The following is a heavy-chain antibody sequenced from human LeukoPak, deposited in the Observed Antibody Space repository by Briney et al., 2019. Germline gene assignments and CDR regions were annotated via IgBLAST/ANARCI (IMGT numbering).Heavy chain of an antibody. CDR3: AKDRIVVVVAPDY. CDR1: GLTFSSYW. J-gene: IGHJ4*02. Sequence: GGSPRLSCAVSGLTFSSYWMHWVRQAPGEGLVWVSRINSDGSSTNYADSVKGRLTISRDNAKNTLYLQINSLRAEDTAVYYCAKDRIVVVVAPDYWGQGTLVTVSS. V-gene: IGHV3-74*01. CDR2: INSDGSST. D-gene: IGHD2-15*01.